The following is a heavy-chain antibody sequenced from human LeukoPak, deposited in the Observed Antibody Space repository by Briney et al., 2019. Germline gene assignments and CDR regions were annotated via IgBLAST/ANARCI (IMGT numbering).Heavy chain of an antibody. CDR3: ARVGTPTYYYDSSGYFWFDP. V-gene: IGHV1-46*01. D-gene: IGHD3-22*01. CDR1: GYTFTSHF. J-gene: IGHJ5*02. CDR2: INPRGGST. Sequence: ASVKVSCKASGYTFTSHFMHWVRQAPGQGLEWMGIINPRGGSTSYAQKFQGRVTMTRDMSTSTVYMELSSLRSEDTAVYYCARVGTPTYYYDSSGYFWFDPWGQGTLVTVSS.